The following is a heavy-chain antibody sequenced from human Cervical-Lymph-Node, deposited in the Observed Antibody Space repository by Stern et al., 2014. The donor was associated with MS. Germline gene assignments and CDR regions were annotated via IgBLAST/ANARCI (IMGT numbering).Heavy chain of an antibody. CDR2: ISYDGSNK. J-gene: IGHJ2*01. CDR1: GFTFSNYD. V-gene: IGHV3-30*18. D-gene: IGHD3-16*01. CDR3: AKGPVWNWYFDL. Sequence: QMQLVQSGGGVVQPGRSLRLSCAASGFTFSNYDMHWVRQAPGKGLEWVAVISYDGSNKYYADSVKGRFTISRDNSKNTLYLQMNSLRAEDTAVYYCAKGPVWNWYFDLWGRGTLVTVSS.